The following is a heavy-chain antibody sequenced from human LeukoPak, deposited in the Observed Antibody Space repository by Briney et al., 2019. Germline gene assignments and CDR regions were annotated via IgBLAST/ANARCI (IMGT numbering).Heavy chain of an antibody. Sequence: PSETLSLTCAVYGGSFSTNYWSWIRQPPGKGLEWIGEANHSGSTNYNPSLKSRVTISIDTSNNHLSLKLNSVTAADTAVYYCARPKLSLRSSFDYWGQGTLVTVSS. V-gene: IGHV4-34*01. CDR1: GGSFSTNY. J-gene: IGHJ4*02. D-gene: IGHD6-13*01. CDR2: ANHSGST. CDR3: ARPKLSLRSSFDY.